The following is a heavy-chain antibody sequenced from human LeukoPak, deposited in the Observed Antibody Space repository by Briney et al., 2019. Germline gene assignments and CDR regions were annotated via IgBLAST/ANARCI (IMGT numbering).Heavy chain of an antibody. D-gene: IGHD3-9*01. CDR2: IYTSGST. Sequence: PSETLSLTCTVSGGFISSYYWSWIRQPAGKGLEWIGRIYTSGSTNYNPSLKSRVTMSVDTSKNQFSLKLSSVTAADTAVYYCASTTYYDILTGFFASERWGYFDYWGQGTLVTVSS. CDR3: ASTTYYDILTGFFASERWGYFDY. V-gene: IGHV4-4*07. J-gene: IGHJ4*02. CDR1: GGFISSYY.